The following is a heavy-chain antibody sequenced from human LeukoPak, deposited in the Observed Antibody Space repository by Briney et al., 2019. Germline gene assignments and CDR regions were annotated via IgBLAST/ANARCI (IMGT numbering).Heavy chain of an antibody. CDR1: GYTFTDYH. Sequence: GASVKVSCKXSGYTFTDYHIHWVRQAPGQGLERMGWINPKSGDTDYLQKFQGRLTVTRDTSISTAYMELSRLTSDDTAMYYCARIEPKWLHLDYWGQGALVTVSS. J-gene: IGHJ4*02. CDR2: INPKSGDT. V-gene: IGHV1-2*02. CDR3: ARIEPKWLHLDY. D-gene: IGHD5-24*01.